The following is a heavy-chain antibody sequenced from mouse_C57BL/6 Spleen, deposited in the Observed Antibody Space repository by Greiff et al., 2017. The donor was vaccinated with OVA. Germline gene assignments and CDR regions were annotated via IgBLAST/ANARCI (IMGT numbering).Heavy chain of an antibody. Sequence: EVHLVESEGGLVQPGSSMKLSCTASGFTFSDYYMAWVRQVPEKGLEWVANINYDGSSTYYLDSLKSRFIISRDNAKNILYLQMSSLKSEDTATYYCARDKTSGAMDYWGQGTSVTVSS. CDR2: INYDGSST. J-gene: IGHJ4*01. V-gene: IGHV5-16*01. CDR1: GFTFSDYY. CDR3: ARDKTSGAMDY. D-gene: IGHD3-1*01.